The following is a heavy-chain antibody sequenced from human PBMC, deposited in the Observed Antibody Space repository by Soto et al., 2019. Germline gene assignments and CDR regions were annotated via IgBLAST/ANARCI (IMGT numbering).Heavy chain of an antibody. CDR2: IYYSGST. CDR1: GGSTSSYY. J-gene: IGHJ5*02. V-gene: IGHV4-59*01. Sequence: KTSETLSLTCTVSGGSTSSYYWSWIRQPPGKGLEWIGYIYYSGSTNYNPSLKSRVTMSVDTSKNQFSLKLRSVTAADTAVYYCARAGDDFWSGYYEWFDPWGQGTLVTVSS. D-gene: IGHD3-3*01. CDR3: ARAGDDFWSGYYEWFDP.